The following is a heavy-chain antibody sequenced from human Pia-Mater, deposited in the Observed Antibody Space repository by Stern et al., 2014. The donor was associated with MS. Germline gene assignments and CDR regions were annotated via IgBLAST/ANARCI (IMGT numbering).Heavy chain of an antibody. CDR2: ISSGSSTI. CDR1: GSTFSSYN. D-gene: IGHD1-26*01. Sequence: VQLVESGGGLVQPGGSLRLSCAASGSTFSSYNMNWVRQAPGKGLEWGSYISSGSSTIYYADSVKGRFTISRDNAKNSLSLQLNSLRDEDTAVYFCARDSLHVGAFDIWGQGTMVTVSS. CDR3: ARDSLHVGAFDI. J-gene: IGHJ3*02. V-gene: IGHV3-48*02.